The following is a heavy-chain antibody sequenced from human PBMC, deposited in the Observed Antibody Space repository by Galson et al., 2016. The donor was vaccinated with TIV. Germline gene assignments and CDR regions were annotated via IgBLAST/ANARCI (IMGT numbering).Heavy chain of an antibody. V-gene: IGHV3-49*03. D-gene: IGHD3-3*02. CDR1: GFTFGAYA. CDR2: IRRGAHGGTA. Sequence: SLRLSCAGSGFTFGAYAMTWLRQAPGKGLEWVGFIRRGAHGGTAEYAASAKGRFTISRDDSKSVAYLEMNSLKKEDTAVYYCSRGSFEPWGRGTLVIVSS. J-gene: IGHJ5*02. CDR3: SRGSFEP.